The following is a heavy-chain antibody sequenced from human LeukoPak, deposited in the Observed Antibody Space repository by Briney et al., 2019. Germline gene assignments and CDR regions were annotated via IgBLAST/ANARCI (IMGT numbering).Heavy chain of an antibody. CDR3: ARGLGSWAAMVSDY. Sequence: SETLSLTCAVYGGSFSGYYWSWIRQPPGKGLEWIGEINHSGSTNYNPSLKSRVTISVDTSKNQFSLKLSSVTAADTAVYYCARGLGSWAAMVSDYWGQGTLVTVSS. J-gene: IGHJ4*02. V-gene: IGHV4-34*01. CDR1: GGSFSGYY. D-gene: IGHD5-18*01. CDR2: INHSGST.